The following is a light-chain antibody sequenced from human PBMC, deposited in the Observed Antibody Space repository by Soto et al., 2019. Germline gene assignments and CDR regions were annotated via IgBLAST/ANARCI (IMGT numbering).Light chain of an antibody. V-gene: IGKV1-5*03. Sequence: DVQMTHSPSTLSASVGDRVTITCLASHSISSYLTWYQQKPGKAPKLLIYKASNLESGVPSRFSGSGSGTEFTLTISSLQPDDFAAYYCQQYNSFPWTFGQGTKV. CDR2: KAS. CDR3: QQYNSFPWT. J-gene: IGKJ1*01. CDR1: HSISSY.